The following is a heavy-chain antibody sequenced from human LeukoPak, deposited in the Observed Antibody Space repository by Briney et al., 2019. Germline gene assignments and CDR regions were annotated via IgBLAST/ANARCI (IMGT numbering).Heavy chain of an antibody. CDR2: INPSGGST. CDR3: ARDTVRGVTLKSRTHYYMDV. D-gene: IGHD3-10*01. J-gene: IGHJ6*03. CDR1: GYTFTSYY. V-gene: IGHV1-46*01. Sequence: GASVKVSYKASGYTFTSYYMHWVRQAPGQGLEWMGIINPSGGSTSYAQKFQGRVTMTRDMSTSTVYMELSSLRSEDTAVYYCARDTVRGVTLKSRTHYYMDVWGKGTTVTVSS.